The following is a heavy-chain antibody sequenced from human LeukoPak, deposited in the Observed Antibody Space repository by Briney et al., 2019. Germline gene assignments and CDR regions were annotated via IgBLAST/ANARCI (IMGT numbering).Heavy chain of an antibody. CDR3: ARDPPGELWFGELGGAFDI. Sequence: ASVKVSCKASGYTFTSYGISWVRQAPGQGLEWMGWISAYNGNTNYAQKLQGRVTMTTDTSTSTAYMELRSLRSDDTAVYYCARDPPGELWFGELGGAFDIWGQGTMVTVSS. CDR2: ISAYNGNT. J-gene: IGHJ3*02. D-gene: IGHD3-10*01. CDR1: GYTFTSYG. V-gene: IGHV1-18*01.